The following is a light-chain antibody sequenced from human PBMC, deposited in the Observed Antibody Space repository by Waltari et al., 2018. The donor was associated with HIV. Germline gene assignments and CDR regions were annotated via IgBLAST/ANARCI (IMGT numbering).Light chain of an antibody. CDR1: SSDAGRHNY. Sequence: QSALTQPPSASGSPGQSVTIYCHGTSSDAGRHNYVSWYQQHPGNAPKLIIYEVTERPSGVPDRFSGSTSGNTASLTVSGLQAEDEADYYCSSYAGSNKLVFGGGTKLTVV. J-gene: IGLJ2*01. CDR3: SSYAGSNKLV. CDR2: EVT. V-gene: IGLV2-8*01.